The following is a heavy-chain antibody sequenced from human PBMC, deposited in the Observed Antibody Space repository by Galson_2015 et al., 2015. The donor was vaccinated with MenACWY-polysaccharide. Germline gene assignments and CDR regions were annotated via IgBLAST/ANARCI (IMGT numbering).Heavy chain of an antibody. D-gene: IGHD6-6*01. Sequence: SLRLSCAASGFTFSSYSMNWVRQAPGKGLEWVSYISRGGTIYYADSVKGRFTISRDNAKNSLYLHMISLRVEDTAVYYCAKAHIAARPDRRMVYYYYMDVWGKGTMVTVSS. J-gene: IGHJ6*03. CDR2: ISRGGTI. CDR1: GFTFSSYS. CDR3: AKAHIAARPDRRMVYYYYMDV. V-gene: IGHV3-48*01.